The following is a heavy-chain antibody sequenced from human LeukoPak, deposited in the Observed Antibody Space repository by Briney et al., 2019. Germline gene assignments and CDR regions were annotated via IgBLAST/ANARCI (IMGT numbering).Heavy chain of an antibody. Sequence: GGSLRLSCAASGFTFSSYAMHWVRQAPGKGLEWVAVISYDGSNKYYADSVKGRFTISRDNSKNTLYLQMNSLRAEDTAVYYCARDDGGYSSSPYDYWGQGTLVTVSS. CDR1: GFTFSSYA. CDR3: ARDDGGYSSSPYDY. V-gene: IGHV3-30-3*01. D-gene: IGHD6-13*01. J-gene: IGHJ4*02. CDR2: ISYDGSNK.